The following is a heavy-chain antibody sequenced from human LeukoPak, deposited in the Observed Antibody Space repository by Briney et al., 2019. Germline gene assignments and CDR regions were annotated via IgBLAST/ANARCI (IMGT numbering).Heavy chain of an antibody. CDR2: ISAYNGNT. J-gene: IGHJ4*02. CDR3: ARDCSSTSCYLDY. D-gene: IGHD2-2*01. V-gene: IGHV1-18*01. CDR1: GYTFTSYG. Sequence: ASVKVSCKASGYTFTSYGISWVRQAPGQGLEWMGWISAYNGNTHYAQKLQGRVTMTTDTSTSTVYMELRSLRSDDTAVYYCARDCSSTSCYLDYWGQGTLVTVSS.